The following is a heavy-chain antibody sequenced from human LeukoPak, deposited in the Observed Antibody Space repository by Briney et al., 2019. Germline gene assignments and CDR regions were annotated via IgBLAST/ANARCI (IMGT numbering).Heavy chain of an antibody. Sequence: SETLSLTCTVSGGSISSHYWSWIRQPPGKGLELIGYIFHTGSTNHNPSLKSRVTISADTSKNQFSLKLSSVTAADTAVYYCARITLNYGSGSYPDYWGQGTLVTVSS. D-gene: IGHD3-10*01. CDR1: GGSISSHY. CDR2: IFHTGST. V-gene: IGHV4-59*11. J-gene: IGHJ4*02. CDR3: ARITLNYGSGSYPDY.